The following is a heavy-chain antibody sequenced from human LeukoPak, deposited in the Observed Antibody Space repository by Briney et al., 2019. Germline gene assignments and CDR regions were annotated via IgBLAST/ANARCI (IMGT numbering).Heavy chain of an antibody. CDR1: GYSISSGYY. D-gene: IGHD3-22*01. J-gene: IGHJ4*02. CDR2: TYHSGST. CDR3: AREAIAVVLDYFDY. V-gene: IGHV4-38-2*02. Sequence: SETLSLTCTVSGYSISSGYYWGWIRQPPGKGLEWIGSTYHSGSTYYNPSLKSRVTISVDTSKNQFSLKLSSVTAADTAVYYCAREAIAVVLDYFDYWGQGTLVTVSS.